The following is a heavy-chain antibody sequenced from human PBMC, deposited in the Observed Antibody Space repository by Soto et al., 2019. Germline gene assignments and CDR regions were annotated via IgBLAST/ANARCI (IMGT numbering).Heavy chain of an antibody. J-gene: IGHJ4*02. V-gene: IGHV4-39*07. Sequence: SETLSLTCTVSGGSIGSGGYYWSWVRQPPGKGLEWIGEIYHSGSTNYNSSFKSRVTISIDKSKNQFSLKLSPVTAADTAVYFCADAPSALWGQGILVTVSS. CDR3: ADAPSAL. CDR1: GGSIGSGGYY. CDR2: IYHSGST. D-gene: IGHD3-16*01.